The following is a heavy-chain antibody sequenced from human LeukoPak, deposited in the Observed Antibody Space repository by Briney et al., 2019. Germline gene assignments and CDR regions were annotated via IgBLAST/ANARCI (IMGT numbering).Heavy chain of an antibody. V-gene: IGHV4-38-2*01. CDR1: GYSISSGYY. D-gene: IGHD6-13*01. CDR3: ARATFSGSSWALRIPGIDY. CDR2: IYHSGST. Sequence: SETLSLTCAVSGYSISSGYYWGWIRQPPGKGLEWIGSIYHSGSTYYNPSLKSRVTISVDTSRNQFSLKLSSVTAADTAVYYCARATFSGSSWALRIPGIDYWGQGTLVTVSS. J-gene: IGHJ4*02.